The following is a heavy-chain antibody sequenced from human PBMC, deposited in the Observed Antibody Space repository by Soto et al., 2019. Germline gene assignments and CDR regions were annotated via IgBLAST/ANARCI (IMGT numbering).Heavy chain of an antibody. J-gene: IGHJ6*03. D-gene: IGHD2-15*01. CDR1: GGSFFSYK. CDR2: IISNQNKA. Sequence: QVQLVRSGAEVKKPGSWVKVSCQASGGSFFSYKFTWVRQAPGQGLEWMGRIISNQNKANYALMFHDRVTITADRSTRTAYMEMRSLRPEETAVYYCAKSLLFVDRTYMDVGGKGTTVTVSS. CDR3: AKSLLFVDRTYMDV. V-gene: IGHV1-69*02.